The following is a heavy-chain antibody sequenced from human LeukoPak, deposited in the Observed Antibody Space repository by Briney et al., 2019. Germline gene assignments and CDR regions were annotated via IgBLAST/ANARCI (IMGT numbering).Heavy chain of an antibody. CDR2: IYYSGST. J-gene: IGHJ4*02. D-gene: IGHD3-22*01. V-gene: IGHV4-30-4*08. Sequence: SQTLSLTCTVSGGSISSGDYYWSWIRQPPGKGLEWIGYIYYSGSTYYNPSLKSRVTISVDTSKNQFSLKLSSVTAADTAVYYCARDGEYYYDSSGYDYWGQGTLVTVSS. CDR1: GGSISSGDYY. CDR3: ARDGEYYYDSSGYDY.